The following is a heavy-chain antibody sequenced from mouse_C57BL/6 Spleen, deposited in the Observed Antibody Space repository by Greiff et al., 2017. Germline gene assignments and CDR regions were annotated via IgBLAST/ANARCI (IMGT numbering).Heavy chain of an antibody. CDR1: GYTFTSYW. D-gene: IGHD1-1*01. J-gene: IGHJ4*01. CDR2: IHPNRGST. CDR3: ARNLFITTDYYAMDG. V-gene: IGHV1-64*01. Sequence: VQLQQPGAELVKPGASVKLSCKASGYTFTSYWMHWVKQRPGQGLEWIGMIHPNRGSTNYNEKFKSKATLTVDKSSSTAYMQLSSLTSEDSAVYYCARNLFITTDYYAMDGWGQGTSVTVSS.